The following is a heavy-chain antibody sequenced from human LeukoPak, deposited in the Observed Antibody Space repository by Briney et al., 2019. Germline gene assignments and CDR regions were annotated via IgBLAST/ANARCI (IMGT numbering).Heavy chain of an antibody. CDR3: SIGYSSGWYYFDY. CDR2: INHSGST. V-gene: IGHV4-34*03. D-gene: IGHD6-19*01. J-gene: IGHJ4*02. Sequence: SETLSLTCAVYGDVFSGYYWTWIRQPPGKGLEWIGEINHSGSTNYNPSLKSRVTMSVDTSKNQFSLKLSSVTAADTAVYYCSIGYSSGWYYFDYWGQGTLVTVSS. CDR1: GDVFSGYY.